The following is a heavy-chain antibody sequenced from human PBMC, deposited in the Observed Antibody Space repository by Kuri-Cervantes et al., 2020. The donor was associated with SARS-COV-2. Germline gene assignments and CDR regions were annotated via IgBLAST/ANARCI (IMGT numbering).Heavy chain of an antibody. D-gene: IGHD3-10*01. CDR2: IYTSGST. Sequence: GSLRLSCTVSGGSISSSSYYWGWIRQPPGKGLEWIGRIYTSGSTNYNPSLKSRVTMSVDTSKNQFSLKLSSVTAADTAVYYCARSIGGPNWFDPWGQGTLVTVSS. V-gene: IGHV4-61*05. CDR1: GGSISSSSYY. CDR3: ARSIGGPNWFDP. J-gene: IGHJ5*02.